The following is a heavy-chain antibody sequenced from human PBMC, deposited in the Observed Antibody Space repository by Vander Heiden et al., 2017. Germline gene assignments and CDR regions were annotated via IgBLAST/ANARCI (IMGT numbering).Heavy chain of an antibody. CDR2: ISSSSSYI. J-gene: IGHJ6*02. CDR3: ARDQREYNWNPWLYGMDV. V-gene: IGHV3-21*01. D-gene: IGHD1-20*01. Sequence: NWVRQAPGKGLEWVSSISSSSSYIYYADSVKGRVTISRDNAKNSLYLQMNSLRAEETAVYYCARDQREYNWNPWLYGMDVWGQGTTVTVYS.